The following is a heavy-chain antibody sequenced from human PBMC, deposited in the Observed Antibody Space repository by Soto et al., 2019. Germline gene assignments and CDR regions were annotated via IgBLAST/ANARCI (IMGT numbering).Heavy chain of an antibody. CDR3: VRDGTKTLRDWFDP. Sequence: SETLSLTCNVSGASISGFYWGWIRKSAGKGLEWIGRIYATGTTDYNPSLKSRVMMSVDTSKKQFSLKLRSVTAADTAVYYCVRDGTKTLRDWFDPWGQGMSVTVSS. CDR2: IYATGTT. V-gene: IGHV4-4*07. J-gene: IGHJ5*02. CDR1: GASISGFY. D-gene: IGHD1-1*01.